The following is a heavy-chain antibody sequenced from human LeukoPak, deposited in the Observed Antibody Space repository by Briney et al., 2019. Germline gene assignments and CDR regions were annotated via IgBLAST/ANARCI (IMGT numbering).Heavy chain of an antibody. V-gene: IGHV4-30-2*01. J-gene: IGHJ5*02. CDR2: IYHSGST. Sequence: SQTLSLTCTVSGGSISSGGYYWSWIRQPPGKGLEWIGYIYHSGSTYYNPSLKSRVTISVDRSKNQFSLKLSSVTAADTAVYYCARSFFWDGCGGECPPFNWFDPWGQGTLVTVSS. D-gene: IGHD2-21*01. CDR3: ARSFFWDGCGGECPPFNWFDP. CDR1: GGSISSGGYY.